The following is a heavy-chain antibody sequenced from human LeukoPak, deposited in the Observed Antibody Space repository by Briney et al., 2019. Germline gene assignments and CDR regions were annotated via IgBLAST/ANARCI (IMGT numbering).Heavy chain of an antibody. V-gene: IGHV4-59*01. CDR1: GGSISSYY. CDR3: ARNTVTTNAFDI. D-gene: IGHD4-17*01. J-gene: IGHJ3*02. Sequence: SETLSLTCTVSGGSISSYYWSWIRQPPGKGLEWIGYIYYSGSTNYNPSLKSRVTISVDTSKNQFSLKLSSVTAADTAVYYCARNTVTTNAFDIWGQGTMVTVSS. CDR2: IYYSGST.